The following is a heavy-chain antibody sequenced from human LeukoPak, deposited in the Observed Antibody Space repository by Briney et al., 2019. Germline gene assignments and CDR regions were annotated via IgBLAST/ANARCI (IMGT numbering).Heavy chain of an antibody. J-gene: IGHJ6*03. Sequence: SETLSLTCTVSGGFISSHYCTWIRQSPVKGLEWIGDISNSGSTSYNPSLKSRVTISIDTSKNQFSLKLSSVTAADTAVYYCGRDALVGYFSYYYMDVWGKGTTVTVSS. CDR1: GGFISSHY. D-gene: IGHD2-15*01. CDR3: GRDALVGYFSYYYMDV. CDR2: ISNSGST. V-gene: IGHV4-59*11.